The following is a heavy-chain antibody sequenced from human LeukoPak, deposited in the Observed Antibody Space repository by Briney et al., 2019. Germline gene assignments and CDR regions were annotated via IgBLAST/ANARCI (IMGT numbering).Heavy chain of an antibody. Sequence: PGGSLRLSCAASGFTFSSYAMSWVRQAPGKGLEWGSAISGSGGSTYYADSVKGRFTISRDNSKNTLYLQMNSLRAEDTAVYYCATTMYSSGWYGRDWFDPWGQGTLVTVSS. J-gene: IGHJ5*02. CDR1: GFTFSSYA. D-gene: IGHD6-19*01. CDR2: ISGSGGST. CDR3: ATTMYSSGWYGRDWFDP. V-gene: IGHV3-23*01.